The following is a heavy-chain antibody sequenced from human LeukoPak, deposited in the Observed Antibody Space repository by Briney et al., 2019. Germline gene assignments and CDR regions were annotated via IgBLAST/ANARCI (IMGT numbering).Heavy chain of an antibody. CDR2: IQYDGSNK. Sequence: GGSLRLSCAASGFTFSSYGMHWVRQAPGKGLEWVAFIQYDGSNKYYADSVKGRFTISRDNSKNTLYLQMNSLRAEDTAVYYCAKDRLFSGAFDIWGQGTMVTVSS. CDR3: AKDRLFSGAFDI. J-gene: IGHJ3*02. V-gene: IGHV3-30*02. CDR1: GFTFSSYG.